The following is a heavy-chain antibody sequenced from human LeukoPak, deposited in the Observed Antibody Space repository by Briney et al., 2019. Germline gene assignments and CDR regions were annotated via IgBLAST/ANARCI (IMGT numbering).Heavy chain of an antibody. CDR3: ARGRSSYDSYYWYFDL. V-gene: IGHV3-48*03. CDR1: GFTFSSYE. D-gene: IGHD5-12*01. Sequence: GGSLRLSCAASGFTFSSYEMNWVRQAPGKGLEWVSYISSSDTTIYYVDSVKGRFTISRDNAKNSLYLQMNSLRAEDTAVYYCARGRSSYDSYYWYFDLWGRGTLVTVSS. J-gene: IGHJ2*01. CDR2: ISSSDTTI.